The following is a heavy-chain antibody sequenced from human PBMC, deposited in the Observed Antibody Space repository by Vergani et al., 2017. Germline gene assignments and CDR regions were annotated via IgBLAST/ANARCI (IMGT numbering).Heavy chain of an antibody. Sequence: QVQLVESGGGVVQPGRSLRLSCAASGFTFSSYGMHWVRQAPGKGLEWVAVISYDGSNKYYADSVKGRFTISSDNSKNTLYLQMNSLRAEDTAVYYCAKDSTYCSGGSCYDFDYWGQGTLVTVSS. CDR3: AKDSTYCSGGSCYDFDY. D-gene: IGHD2-15*01. CDR2: ISYDGSNK. V-gene: IGHV3-30*18. J-gene: IGHJ4*02. CDR1: GFTFSSYG.